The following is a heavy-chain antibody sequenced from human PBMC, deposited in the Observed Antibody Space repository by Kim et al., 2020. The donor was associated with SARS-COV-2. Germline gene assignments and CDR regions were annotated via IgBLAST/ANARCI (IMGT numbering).Heavy chain of an antibody. CDR2: ISGSGGST. CDR3: ANHLGPRSGGSCLGFDY. D-gene: IGHD2-15*01. V-gene: IGHV3-23*01. CDR1: GFTFSSYA. J-gene: IGHJ4*02. Sequence: GGSLRLSCAASGFTFSSYAMSWVRQAPGKGLEWVSAISGSGGSTYYADSVKGRFTISRDNSKNTLYLQMNSLRAEDTAVYYCANHLGPRSGGSCLGFDYWGQGTLVTVSS.